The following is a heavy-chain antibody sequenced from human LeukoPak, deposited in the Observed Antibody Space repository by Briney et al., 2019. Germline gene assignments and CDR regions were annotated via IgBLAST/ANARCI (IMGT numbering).Heavy chain of an antibody. Sequence: PGGSLRLSCAASGFTFSIYGMHWVRQAPGKGLEWVAVLSHDEKNKYYADSVKGRFTISRDSSKNMLYLQMNNLRAEDTAVYYCASPSNPQIDYWGQGTLVTVSS. J-gene: IGHJ4*02. CDR2: LSHDEKNK. CDR1: GFTFSIYG. D-gene: IGHD1-14*01. CDR3: ASPSNPQIDY. V-gene: IGHV3-30*03.